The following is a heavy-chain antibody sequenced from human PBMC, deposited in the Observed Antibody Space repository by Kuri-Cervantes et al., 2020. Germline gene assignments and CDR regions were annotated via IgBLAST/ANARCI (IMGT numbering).Heavy chain of an antibody. D-gene: IGHD3-9*01. V-gene: IGHV1-69*13. Sequence: SVKVSCKASGGTFSSYAISWVRQAPGQGLEWMGGIIPIFGTANYAQKFQGRVTITADESTSTAYMELSSLRSEDTAVYYCACSYDILTGTDDPRGQGTLVTVSS. CDR2: IIPIFGTA. J-gene: IGHJ5*02. CDR3: ACSYDILTGTDDP. CDR1: GGTFSSYA.